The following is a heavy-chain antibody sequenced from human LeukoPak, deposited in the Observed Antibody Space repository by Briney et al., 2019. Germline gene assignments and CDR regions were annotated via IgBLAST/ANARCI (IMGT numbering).Heavy chain of an antibody. J-gene: IGHJ2*01. Sequence: SETLSLTCTVSGSSVNHYYWNWLRQPPGKGLEWIGRIYTNGATNYNPSLKSRVTMSIDTSKNQFSLKFKSVTAADTAVYYCARGPLGSGWYVADWYFGLWGRGALVTVSS. V-gene: IGHV4-4*07. CDR2: IYTNGAT. D-gene: IGHD6-19*01. CDR3: ARGPLGSGWYVADWYFGL. CDR1: GSSVNHYY.